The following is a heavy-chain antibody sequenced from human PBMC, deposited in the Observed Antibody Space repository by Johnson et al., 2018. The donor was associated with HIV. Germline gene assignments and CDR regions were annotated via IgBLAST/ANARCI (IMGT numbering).Heavy chain of an antibody. J-gene: IGHJ3*02. Sequence: DVQLVESGGGLVQPGRSLRLSCAASGFTFDDYAMHWVRQAPGKGLAWVSGISWNSGSIGYADSVKGRFTISSDNAKNSLYLQMNSLRAEDTAVYYCARGRSGWYGGAFDIWGQGTMVTVSS. CDR2: ISWNSGSI. CDR1: GFTFDDYA. D-gene: IGHD6-19*01. CDR3: ARGRSGWYGGAFDI. V-gene: IGHV3-9*01.